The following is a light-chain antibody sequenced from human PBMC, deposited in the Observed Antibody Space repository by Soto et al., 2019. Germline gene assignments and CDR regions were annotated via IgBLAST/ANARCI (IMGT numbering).Light chain of an antibody. CDR3: QQLSRYPLT. J-gene: IGKJ4*01. V-gene: IGKV3D-20*02. CDR2: GAS. CDR1: QSVTSNY. Sequence: DIVVTQSPATLSLSPGERATLSCRASQSVTSNYLAWYQQKPGQAPRLLISGASSRAAGISDKFSGSGSETEFSLTIRALQPEDFATYYCQQLSRYPLTFGGGTKVDI.